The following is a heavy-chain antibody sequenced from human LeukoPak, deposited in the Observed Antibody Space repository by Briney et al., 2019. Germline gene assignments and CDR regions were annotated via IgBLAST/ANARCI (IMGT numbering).Heavy chain of an antibody. V-gene: IGHV3-9*01. CDR2: ISWNSGSI. Sequence: PGGSLRLSCAASGFTFDDYAMHWVRQAPGKGLEWVSGISWNSGSIGYADSVKGRFTISRDNAKNSLYLQMNSLRAEDTALYYCAKDADSSGYYYASFDYWGQGTLVTVSS. D-gene: IGHD3-22*01. CDR3: AKDADSSGYYYASFDY. CDR1: GFTFDDYA. J-gene: IGHJ4*02.